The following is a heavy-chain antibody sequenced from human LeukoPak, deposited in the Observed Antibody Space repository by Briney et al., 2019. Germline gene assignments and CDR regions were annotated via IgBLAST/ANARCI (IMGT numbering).Heavy chain of an antibody. CDR2: INHSGST. Sequence: PSETLSLTCAVYGGSFSGYYWSWIRQPPGKGLEWIGEINHSGSTNYNPSLKSRVTISVDTSKNQFSLKLSSVTAADTAVYYCARGYRDYVWGSYRYSFFDYWGQGTLVTVSS. CDR3: ARGYRDYVWGSYRYSFFDY. V-gene: IGHV4-34*01. D-gene: IGHD3-16*02. CDR1: GGSFSGYY. J-gene: IGHJ4*02.